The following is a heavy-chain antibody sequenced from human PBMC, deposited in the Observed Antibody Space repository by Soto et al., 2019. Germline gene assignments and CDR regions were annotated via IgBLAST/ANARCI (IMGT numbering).Heavy chain of an antibody. V-gene: IGHV4-30-4*01. J-gene: IGHJ3*02. CDR3: ARGAEGGDAFDI. CDR2: IYYSGIT. Sequence: QVQLQESGPGLVKPSETLSLTCTVSAGSISSGDYYWSWIRQPPGKGLEWIGYIYYSGITYYNPSLKSRVTISVDTSTNQFSLKLSSVTAAGTAVYYCARGAEGGDAFDIWGQGTMVTVSS. CDR1: AGSISSGDYY. D-gene: IGHD2-15*01.